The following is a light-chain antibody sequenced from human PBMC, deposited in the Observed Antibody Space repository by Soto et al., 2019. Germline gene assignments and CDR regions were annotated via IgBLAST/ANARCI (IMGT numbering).Light chain of an antibody. J-gene: IGLJ1*01. V-gene: IGLV1-36*01. CDR1: RSNIGNNA. CDR3: AAWDDSLNDYV. CDR2: YDD. Sequence: VLTQPPSVSEAPRQRVTISCSGSRSNIGNNAVNWYQQLPGKAPKLLIYYDDLLPSGVSDRFSGAKSGTSASLAISGLQSEDEADYYCAAWDDSLNDYVFGTGTKVTVL.